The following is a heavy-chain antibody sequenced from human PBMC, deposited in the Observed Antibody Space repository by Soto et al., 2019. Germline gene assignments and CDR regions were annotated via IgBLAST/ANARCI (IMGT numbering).Heavy chain of an antibody. J-gene: IGHJ4*02. V-gene: IGHV3-15*01. Sequence: GGSLRLSCAASGFSFSDAWMTWVRQAPGAGLEWVGHIKSKTDGGTTDYAAPVKGRFTISRDASKTTVYLQMNSLRTEDTAVYYCTTDPHSTGTKYWGQGTLVTVSS. D-gene: IGHD1-1*01. CDR3: TTDPHSTGTKY. CDR1: GFSFSDAW. CDR2: IKSKTDGGTT.